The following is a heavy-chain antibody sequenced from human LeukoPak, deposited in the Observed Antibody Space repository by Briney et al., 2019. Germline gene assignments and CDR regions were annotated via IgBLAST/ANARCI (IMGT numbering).Heavy chain of an antibody. V-gene: IGHV4-4*07. D-gene: IGHD3-22*01. J-gene: IGHJ4*02. CDR2: IYTSGST. Sequence: SETLSLTCTVSGGSISSYYWSWIRQPAGKGLEWIGRIYTSGSTNYNPSLKSRVTMSVDTSKNQFSLKLSSVTAADTAVYYCARDWEYYDSSGYYFSYFDYWGQGTLVTVSS. CDR3: ARDWEYYDSSGYYFSYFDY. CDR1: GGSISSYY.